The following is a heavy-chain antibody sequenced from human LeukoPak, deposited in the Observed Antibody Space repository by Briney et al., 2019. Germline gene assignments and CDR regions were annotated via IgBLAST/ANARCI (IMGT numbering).Heavy chain of an antibody. CDR1: GGSFSAYY. J-gene: IGHJ3*02. CDR3: ARVSRLWWARDI. Sequence: PSETLSLTCAVYGGSFSAYYWSWIRQPPGRGLEWIGEINHSGSTNYNPSLKSRVNISVDTSKNQFSLKLSSVTAADTAVYYCARVSRLWWARDIWGQGTMVTVSS. CDR2: INHSGST. D-gene: IGHD2-21*01. V-gene: IGHV4-34*01.